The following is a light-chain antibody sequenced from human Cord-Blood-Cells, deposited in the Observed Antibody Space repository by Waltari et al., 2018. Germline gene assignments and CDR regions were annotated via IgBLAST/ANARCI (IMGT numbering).Light chain of an antibody. CDR2: DVS. V-gene: IGKV1-5*01. J-gene: IGKJ4*01. CDR1: QSISSW. Sequence: DIQMTQSPSTLSASVGDRVTITCRASQSISSWLAWYQQNPGKAPKLLIYDVSSLESGVPSRFSGRGSGTEFTLTISSLQPDDFATYYCQQYNSYLTFGGGTKVEIK. CDR3: QQYNSYLT.